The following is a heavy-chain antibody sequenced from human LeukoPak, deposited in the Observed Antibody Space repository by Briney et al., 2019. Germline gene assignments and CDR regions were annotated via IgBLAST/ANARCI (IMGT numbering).Heavy chain of an antibody. CDR3: AKDKDGDY. Sequence: QPGGSLRLSCAASGFTFISYGMHWVRQAPGKGLEWVAVISYDGSNKYYADSVKGRFTISRDNSKNTLYLQMNSLRAEDTAVYYCAKDKDGDYWGQGTLVTVSS. J-gene: IGHJ4*02. CDR2: ISYDGSNK. D-gene: IGHD6-6*01. CDR1: GFTFISYG. V-gene: IGHV3-30*18.